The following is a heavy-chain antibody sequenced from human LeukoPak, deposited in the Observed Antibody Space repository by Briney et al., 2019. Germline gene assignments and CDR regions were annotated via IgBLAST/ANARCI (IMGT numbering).Heavy chain of an antibody. CDR1: GYSFTNYW. CDR2: IYPGDSDT. Sequence: GESLKISCKGSGYSFTNYWIGWVRQMPGKGLEWMGIIYPGDSDTRYSPSFQGQVTISADKSINTAYVQWSSLKASDTAMYYCARRGRDGYNFAHYWGQGTLVTVSS. V-gene: IGHV5-51*01. J-gene: IGHJ4*02. D-gene: IGHD5-24*01. CDR3: ARRGRDGYNFAHY.